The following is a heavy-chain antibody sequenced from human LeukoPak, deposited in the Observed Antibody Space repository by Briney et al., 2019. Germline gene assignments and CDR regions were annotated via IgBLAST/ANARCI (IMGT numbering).Heavy chain of an antibody. CDR1: GFTFSSYA. Sequence: GRSLRLSCAASGFTFSSYAMSWVRQAAGKGLEWVSAISGSGGINYYADSVKSRFTISRDTSKITLYMHMNSLRAEDTAVYYCAKGTPEYSGSVAIDYWGQGTLVTVSS. CDR2: ISGSGGIN. V-gene: IGHV3-23*01. CDR3: AKGTPEYSGSVAIDY. J-gene: IGHJ4*02. D-gene: IGHD6-6*01.